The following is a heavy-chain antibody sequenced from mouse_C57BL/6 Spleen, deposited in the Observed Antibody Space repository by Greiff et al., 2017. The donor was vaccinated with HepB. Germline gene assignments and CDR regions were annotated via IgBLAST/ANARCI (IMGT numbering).Heavy chain of an antibody. CDR3: AREGVYYGNYTWFAY. D-gene: IGHD2-1*01. CDR1: GYTFTSYW. Sequence: VQLQQPGAELVRPGSSVKLSCKASGYTFTSYWMHWVKQRPIQGLEWIGNIDPSDSETHYNQKFKDKATLTVDKSSSTAYMQLSSLTSEDSAVYYCAREGVYYGNYTWFAYWGQGTLVTVSA. J-gene: IGHJ3*01. V-gene: IGHV1-52*01. CDR2: IDPSDSET.